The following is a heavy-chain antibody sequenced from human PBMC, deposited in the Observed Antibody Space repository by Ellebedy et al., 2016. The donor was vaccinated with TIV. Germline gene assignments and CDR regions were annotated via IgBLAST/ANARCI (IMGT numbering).Heavy chain of an antibody. V-gene: IGHV3-33*08. D-gene: IGHD1-26*01. Sequence: PGGSLRLSCAASGFTFSSYGMHRVRQAPGKGLEWVAVIWYDGSHKYYADSVKGRFTISRDNAKNSLYLQMNSLRAEDTAVYYCARPSTVGATLCFDYWGRGTLVTVSS. CDR3: ARPSTVGATLCFDY. J-gene: IGHJ4*02. CDR2: IWYDGSHK. CDR1: GFTFSSYG.